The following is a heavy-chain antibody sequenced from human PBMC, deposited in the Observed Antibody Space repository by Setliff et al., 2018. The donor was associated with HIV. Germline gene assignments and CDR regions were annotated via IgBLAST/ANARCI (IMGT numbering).Heavy chain of an antibody. Sequence: SETLSLTCAVYGGSFSGYYWSWIRQSPGKGLEWIGSIYYSGSTYYNPSLKSRVTISVDTSKNQFSLKGRSVTAADTAVYYCARHWPKDYYYYMDVWGKGTTVTVSS. CDR1: GGSFSGYY. V-gene: IGHV4-34*01. J-gene: IGHJ6*03. CDR2: IYYSGST. CDR3: ARHWPKDYYYYMDV.